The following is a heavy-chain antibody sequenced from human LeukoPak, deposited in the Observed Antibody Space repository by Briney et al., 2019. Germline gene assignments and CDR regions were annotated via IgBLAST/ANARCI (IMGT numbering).Heavy chain of an antibody. V-gene: IGHV4-39*01. Sequence: SETLSLTCTVSGGSITSNHCYWGWIRQPPGKGLEWIGSISYGGSTHYNPSLKSRVTMSVDTSKNQFSLKLRSVTATDTAVYHCATSPGADYGGDHWFDPWGQGTLVTVSS. D-gene: IGHD4-23*01. CDR2: ISYGGST. J-gene: IGHJ5*02. CDR1: GGSITSNHCY. CDR3: ATSPGADYGGDHWFDP.